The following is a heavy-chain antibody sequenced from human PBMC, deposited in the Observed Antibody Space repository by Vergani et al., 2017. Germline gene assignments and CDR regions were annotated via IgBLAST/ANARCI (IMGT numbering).Heavy chain of an antibody. J-gene: IGHJ6*03. D-gene: IGHD4-11*01. CDR2: IRYDGSNK. CDR3: AREGTTVTTEAFYYFYYMDG. V-gene: IGHV3-33*01. CDR1: GFTFSSYG. Sequence: QVQLVESGGGVVQPGRSLRLSCAASGFTFSSYGMHWVRQAPGKGLEWVAVIRYDGSNKYYADSVKDRFTISRDNSKNTLYLQMNSLRAGKTAVYYCAREGTTVTTEAFYYFYYMDGWGKATTVTVSS.